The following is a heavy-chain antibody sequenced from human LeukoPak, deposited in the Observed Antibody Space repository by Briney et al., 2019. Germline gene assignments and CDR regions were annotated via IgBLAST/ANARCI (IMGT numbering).Heavy chain of an antibody. D-gene: IGHD2-21*01. CDR3: ARYGGGGGYFDY. Sequence: SETLSLTCTVSGGSISSYYWSWIRQPPGKGLEWIGYIYYSGSTNYNPSLKSRVTISVDTSKNQFSLKLSFVTAADTAVYYCARYGGGGGYFDYWGQGTLVTVSS. V-gene: IGHV4-59*01. CDR1: GGSISSYY. CDR2: IYYSGST. J-gene: IGHJ4*02.